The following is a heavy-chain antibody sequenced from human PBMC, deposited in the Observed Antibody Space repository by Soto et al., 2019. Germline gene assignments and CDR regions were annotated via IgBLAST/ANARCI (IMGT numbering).Heavy chain of an antibody. D-gene: IGHD2-15*01. V-gene: IGHV1-8*01. J-gene: IGHJ6*03. CDR1: GYTFTSYD. CDR3: ARGGYCSGGSCYDYMDV. Sequence: ASVKVSCKASGYTFTSYDINWVRQATGQGLEWMGWMNPNSGNTGYAQKFQGRVTMTRNTSISTAYMELSSLRSEDTAVYYCARGGYCSGGSCYDYMDVWGKGTTVTVSS. CDR2: MNPNSGNT.